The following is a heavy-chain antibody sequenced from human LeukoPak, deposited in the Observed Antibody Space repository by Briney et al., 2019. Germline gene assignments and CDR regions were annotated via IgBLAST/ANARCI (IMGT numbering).Heavy chain of an antibody. D-gene: IGHD3-16*01. CDR1: GITFSSYS. CDR3: AKDDNYIRFLS. V-gene: IGHV3-48*01. CDR2: ISSFSGTI. Sequence: GGSLRLSCVGSGITFSSYSMNWVRQAPGKGLEWVSYISSFSGTINYADSVKGRFTISRDNSKNTLYLQMNSLRAEDTAVYYRAKDDNYIRFLSWGQGTLVTVSS. J-gene: IGHJ5*02.